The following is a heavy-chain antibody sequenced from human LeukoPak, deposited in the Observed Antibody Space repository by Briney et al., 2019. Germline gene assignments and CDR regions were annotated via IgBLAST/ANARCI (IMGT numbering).Heavy chain of an antibody. D-gene: IGHD3-10*01. J-gene: IGHJ6*02. CDR3: ARDERTMVRDTLRWNYYYGMDV. V-gene: IGHV4-39*07. CDR1: GGSISSSSYY. CDR2: IYYSGST. Sequence: PSETLSLTCTVSGGSISSSSYYWGWIRQPPGKGLEWIGSIYYSGSTYYNPSLKSRVTISVDTSKNQFSLKLSSVTAADTAVYYCARDERTMVRDTLRWNYYYGMDVWGQGTTVTVSS.